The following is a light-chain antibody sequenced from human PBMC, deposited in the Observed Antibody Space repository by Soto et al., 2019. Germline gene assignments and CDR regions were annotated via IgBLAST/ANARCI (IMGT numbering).Light chain of an antibody. J-gene: IGKJ1*01. CDR3: QQRSNWPKT. CDR2: DAS. Sequence: EIVLTQSPATLSSSPWERGTIXFRASQSVSSYLAWYQQKPGQAPRLLIYDASNRATGIPARFSGSGSGTDFTLTISSLEPEDFAVYYCQQRSNWPKTFGQGTKVDIK. CDR1: QSVSSY. V-gene: IGKV3-11*01.